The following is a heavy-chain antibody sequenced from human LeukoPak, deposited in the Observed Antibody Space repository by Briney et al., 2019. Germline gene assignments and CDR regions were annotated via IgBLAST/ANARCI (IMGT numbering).Heavy chain of an antibody. Sequence: GSLRLSCAASGFTFNIYSMSWVRQAPGKGLEWVSSISSTSSYKYYADSLKGRFTISRDNAKDSLFLQMNSLRAEDTAVYFCVRDQYCGGDCYSDYYYGMDVWGQGATVTVSS. D-gene: IGHD2-21*02. J-gene: IGHJ6*02. V-gene: IGHV3-21*01. CDR3: VRDQYCGGDCYSDYYYGMDV. CDR1: GFTFNIYS. CDR2: ISSTSSYK.